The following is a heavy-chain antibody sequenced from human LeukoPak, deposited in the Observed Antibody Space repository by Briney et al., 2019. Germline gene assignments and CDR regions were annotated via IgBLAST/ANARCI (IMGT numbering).Heavy chain of an antibody. V-gene: IGHV3-48*02. CDR3: ARAAYSSGPDY. J-gene: IGHJ4*02. CDR2: IGPSSNAI. CDR1: GFTFRGYS. Sequence: GGPLRLSCAASGFTFRGYSMNCVRQAPGKGLEWVSYIGPSSNAIHYADSVKGRFTISRDNAKNSLYLQMNSLRDEDTALYYCARAAYSSGPDYWGQGNLVTVSS. D-gene: IGHD6-25*01.